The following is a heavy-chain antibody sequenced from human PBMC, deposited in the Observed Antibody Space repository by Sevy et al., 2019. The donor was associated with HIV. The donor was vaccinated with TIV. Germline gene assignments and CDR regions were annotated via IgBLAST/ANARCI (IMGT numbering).Heavy chain of an antibody. CDR2: IDSGGLT. CDR1: GFSFSNNA. V-gene: IGHV3-23*01. CDR3: ATGDTAMITDLDY. D-gene: IGHD5-18*01. Sequence: GESLKISCGASGFSFSNNAMNWVRQAPGKGPEWVSGIDSGGLTYYADSVKGRFTISRDNSMEMLFLQMNRLRPDDTAVYYCATGDTAMITDLDYWGQGTLVTVSS. J-gene: IGHJ4*02.